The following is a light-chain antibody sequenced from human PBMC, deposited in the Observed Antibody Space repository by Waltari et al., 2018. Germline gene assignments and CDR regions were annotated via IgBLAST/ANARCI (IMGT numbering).Light chain of an antibody. V-gene: IGLV3-1*01. J-gene: IGLJ1*01. CDR2: QDN. CDR1: KLGDKY. CDR3: QAWDSSTARFV. Sequence: SYELTQPPSVSVSPGQTASITCSGDKLGDKYACWYQQRPGQSPVLVIYQDNKRPSGIPERFSGSNSGNTATLTISGTQAMDEADYFCQAWDSSTARFVFGSGTKVTV.